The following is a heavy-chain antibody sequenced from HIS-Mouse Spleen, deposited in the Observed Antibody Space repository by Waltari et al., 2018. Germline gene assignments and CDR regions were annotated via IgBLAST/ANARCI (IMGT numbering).Heavy chain of an antibody. CDR2: ISGSGCST. Sequence: EVQLLESGGGLVQPGGSLRLSCAASGFTFSSYAMSWVRQAPGEGQERVSAISGSGCSTYYADSVKGRFTISRDNSKNTLYLQMNSLRAEDTAVYYCAKDRDGYNTPFDYWGQGTLVTVSS. CDR1: GFTFSSYA. CDR3: AKDRDGYNTPFDY. J-gene: IGHJ4*02. V-gene: IGHV3-23*01. D-gene: IGHD5-12*01.